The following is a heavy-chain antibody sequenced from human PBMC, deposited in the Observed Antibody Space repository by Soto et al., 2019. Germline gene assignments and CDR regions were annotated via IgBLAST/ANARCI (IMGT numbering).Heavy chain of an antibody. CDR1: GFTFSNAW. CDR2: IKSKTDGGTT. D-gene: IGHD2-21*01. J-gene: IGHJ3*02. Sequence: GGSLRLSCAASGFTFSNAWMSWVRQAPGKGLEWVGRIKSKTDGGTTDYAAPVKGRFTISRDDSKNTLYLQMNSLKTEDTAVYYCTTGLLQTSDAFDIWGQGTMVTVSS. V-gene: IGHV3-15*01. CDR3: TTGLLQTSDAFDI.